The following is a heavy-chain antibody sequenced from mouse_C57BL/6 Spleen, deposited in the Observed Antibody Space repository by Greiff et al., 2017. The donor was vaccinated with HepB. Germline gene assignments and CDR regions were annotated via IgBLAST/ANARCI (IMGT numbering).Heavy chain of an antibody. CDR3: NYDAMDY. V-gene: IGHV10-1*01. CDR1: GFSFNTYA. CDR2: IRSKSNNYAT. Sequence: EVKLMESGGGLVQPKGSLKLSCAASGFSFNTYAMNWVRQAPGKGLEWVARIRSKSNNYATYYADSVKDRFTISRDDSESMLYLQMNNLKTEDTAMYYCNYDAMDYWGQGTSVTVSS. J-gene: IGHJ4*01.